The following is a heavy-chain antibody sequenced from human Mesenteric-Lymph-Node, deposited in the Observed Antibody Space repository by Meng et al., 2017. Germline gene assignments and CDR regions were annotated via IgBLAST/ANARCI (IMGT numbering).Heavy chain of an antibody. Sequence: QVQLGQSGAEVKKPGASVKVSCKASGYTCTGYYIHWVRQAPGQGLEWMGWINPNPGGTKYEQKFQGWVTLTRDTSISTAYMELSRLRSDDTAVYYCARGRYELIWGLFDPWGQGTLVTVSS. CDR2: INPNPGGT. D-gene: IGHD1-1*01. J-gene: IGHJ5*02. V-gene: IGHV1-2*04. CDR1: GYTCTGYY. CDR3: ARGRYELIWGLFDP.